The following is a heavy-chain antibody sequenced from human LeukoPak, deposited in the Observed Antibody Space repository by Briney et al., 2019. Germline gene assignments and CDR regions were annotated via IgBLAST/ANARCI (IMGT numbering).Heavy chain of an antibody. CDR1: GFASSNYA. CDR3: AKDTGYARGEGEFDY. J-gene: IGHJ4*02. D-gene: IGHD3-16*01. V-gene: IGHV3-23*01. CDR2: INGSGDST. Sequence: AGGSLRLSCAASGFASSNYAMSWVRQAPGKGLEWVSEINGSGDSTYYADSVKGRFTISRDNSKDTLYLQMNSLRAEDTAVYFCAKDTGYARGEGEFDYWGQGTLVTVSS.